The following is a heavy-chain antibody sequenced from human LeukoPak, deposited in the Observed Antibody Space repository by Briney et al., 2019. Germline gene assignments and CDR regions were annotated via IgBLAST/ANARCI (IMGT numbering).Heavy chain of an antibody. V-gene: IGHV1-2*06. CDR1: GYTFTGYY. CDR2: INPNSGGT. D-gene: IGHD1-7*01. Sequence: VASVNVSCKAPGYTFTGYYMHWVRQAPGQGLEWMGRINPNSGGTNYAQKFQGRVTMTRDTSISTAYMGLSRLRSDDTAVYYCARDLGTMGSEFDYWGQGTLVTVSS. CDR3: ARDLGTMGSEFDY. J-gene: IGHJ4*02.